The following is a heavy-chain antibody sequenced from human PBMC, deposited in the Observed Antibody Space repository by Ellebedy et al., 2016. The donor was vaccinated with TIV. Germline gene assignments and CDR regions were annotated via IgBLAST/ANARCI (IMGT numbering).Heavy chain of an antibody. J-gene: IGHJ6*02. D-gene: IGHD2-2*01. CDR3: VRGSSIYAMDV. CDR2: VKHDGSNT. Sequence: GESLKISXAASGFTFSNHWMFWVRQAPGMGLVWVSRVKHDGSNTLYADSVKGRFTISRDNAKNTLYLQMNSLRAEDTAVYFCVRGSSIYAMDVWGQGTTVTVSS. CDR1: GFTFSNHW. V-gene: IGHV3-74*01.